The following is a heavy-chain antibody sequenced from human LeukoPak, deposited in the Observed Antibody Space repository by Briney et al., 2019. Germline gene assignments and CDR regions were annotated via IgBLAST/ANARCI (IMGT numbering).Heavy chain of an antibody. CDR2: IYYSGST. D-gene: IGHD3-3*01. V-gene: IGHV4-59*01. CDR1: GFTFSTSW. Sequence: TGGSLRLSCAVSGFTFSTSWMDWVRQPPGKGLEWIGYIYYSGSTNYNPSLKSRVTISVDTSKNQFSLKLSSVTAADTAVYYCASTKITVSSYWFDSWGQGTLVTVSS. CDR3: ASTKITVSSYWFDS. J-gene: IGHJ5*01.